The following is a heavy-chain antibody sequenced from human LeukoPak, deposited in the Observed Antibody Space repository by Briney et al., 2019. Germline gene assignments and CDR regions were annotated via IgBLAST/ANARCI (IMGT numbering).Heavy chain of an antibody. CDR2: IIPIFGTA. CDR1: GGTFSSYA. CDR3: ARDRLNVLQFSPPDDY. Sequence: SVKVYCKASGGTFSSYAISWVRQAPGQGLEWMGGIIPIFGTANYAQKFQGRVTITADESTSTAYMELSSLRSEDTPVYYCARDRLNVLQFSPPDDYWGQGTLVTVSS. D-gene: IGHD3-3*01. V-gene: IGHV1-69*01. J-gene: IGHJ4*02.